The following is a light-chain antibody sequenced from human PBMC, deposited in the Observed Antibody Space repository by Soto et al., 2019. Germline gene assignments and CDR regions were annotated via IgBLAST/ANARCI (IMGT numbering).Light chain of an antibody. CDR1: QSVSSSY. Sequence: IVLTQSPGTLSLSPGERATLSCRASQSVSSSYLAWYQQKPGQAPRLLIYGASSRDTGIPDRFSGSGSGTDFTLTISRLEPEDFAVYYCQQYGSSPRLFTFGPGTKVDIK. J-gene: IGKJ3*01. CDR2: GAS. CDR3: QQYGSSPRLFT. V-gene: IGKV3-20*01.